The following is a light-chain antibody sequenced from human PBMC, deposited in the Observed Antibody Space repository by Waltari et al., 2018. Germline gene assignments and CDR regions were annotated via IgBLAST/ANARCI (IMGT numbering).Light chain of an antibody. J-gene: IGKJ1*01. V-gene: IGKV3-20*01. CDR2: GAS. CDR3: QQFGSSPWT. Sequence: EIVLTQSPGTLSLSPGERATLSCRASQSVSSSYLVWHQQKPGQAPRLLIYGASSRATGIPDRFSGSGSGTDFTLTISKLEPEDFAVYYCQQFGSSPWTFGQGTKVEIK. CDR1: QSVSSSY.